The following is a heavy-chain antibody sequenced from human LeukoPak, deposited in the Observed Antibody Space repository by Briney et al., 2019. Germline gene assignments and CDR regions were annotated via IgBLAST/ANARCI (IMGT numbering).Heavy chain of an antibody. CDR3: AKGTPFWSGSPFDY. J-gene: IGHJ4*02. V-gene: IGHV3-7*03. CDR1: GFTFSSYW. CDR2: IKQDGSEK. D-gene: IGHD3-3*01. Sequence: GGSLRLSCAASGFTFSSYWMSWVRQAPGKGLEWVANIKQDGSEKYYVDSVKGRFTISRDNAKNSLYLQMNSLRAEDTAVYYCAKGTPFWSGSPFDYWGQGTLVTVSS.